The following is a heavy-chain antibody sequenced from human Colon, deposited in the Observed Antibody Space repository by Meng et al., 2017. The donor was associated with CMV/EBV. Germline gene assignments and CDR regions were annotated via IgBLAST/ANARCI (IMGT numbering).Heavy chain of an antibody. Sequence: GESLKISCVGSGFSFSNFEFNWVRQVPGKGLQWLSYISSSSNTKDYAASVKGRFTISRDNAKNSLYLQMDSLRPEDAGLYYCARDRGVVHHDALDIWGRGTTVTVSS. D-gene: IGHD2-15*01. CDR3: ARDRGVVHHDALDI. CDR1: GFSFSNFE. J-gene: IGHJ3*02. CDR2: ISSSSNTK. V-gene: IGHV3-48*03.